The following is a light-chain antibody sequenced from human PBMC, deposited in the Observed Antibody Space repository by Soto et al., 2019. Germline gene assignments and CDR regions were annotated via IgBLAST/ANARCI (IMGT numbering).Light chain of an antibody. CDR2: GAS. J-gene: IGKJ3*01. Sequence: EIEMTQSPATLSVSPGERATLSCRASQGVSSNLAWFQQKPGQSPRLLIYGASTRATGIPVRFSGSGSGTEFTLTINSLQSEDFAVYYCQQYNNWPLTFGPGTKVDIK. V-gene: IGKV3-15*01. CDR3: QQYNNWPLT. CDR1: QGVSSN.